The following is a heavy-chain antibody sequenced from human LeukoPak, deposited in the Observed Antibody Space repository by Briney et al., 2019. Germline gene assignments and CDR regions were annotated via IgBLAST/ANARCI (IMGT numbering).Heavy chain of an antibody. V-gene: IGHV3-66*01. D-gene: IGHD3-10*01. CDR1: GFTVSSNY. J-gene: IGHJ6*02. Sequence: PGGSLRLSCAASGFTVSSNYMSWVRQAPGKGLEWVSVIYSGGSTYYADSVKGRFTISRDNSKNTLYLQMNSLRAEDTAVYYCARDWNYGSGIAGYYYYGMDVWGQGTTVTVSS. CDR2: IYSGGST. CDR3: ARDWNYGSGIAGYYYYGMDV.